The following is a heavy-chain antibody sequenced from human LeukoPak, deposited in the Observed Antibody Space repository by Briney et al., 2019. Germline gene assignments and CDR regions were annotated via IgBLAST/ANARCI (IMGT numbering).Heavy chain of an antibody. D-gene: IGHD6-19*01. J-gene: IGHJ4*02. CDR3: AKAPERIAVAGYFDY. CDR1: GFPFSSYA. Sequence: GGSLSLSCAASGFPFSSYAMSWVRQAPGKGLEWVSAISGSGGSTYYADSVKGRFTISRDNSKNTLYLQMNSLRAEDTAVYYCAKAPERIAVAGYFDYWGQGTLVTVSS. V-gene: IGHV3-23*01. CDR2: ISGSGGST.